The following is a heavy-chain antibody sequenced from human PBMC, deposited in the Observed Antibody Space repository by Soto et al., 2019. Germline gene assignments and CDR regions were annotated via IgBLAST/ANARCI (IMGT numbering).Heavy chain of an antibody. V-gene: IGHV4-39*01. Sequence: QLQLQESGPGLVKPSETLSLTCTVSGGSISSSSYYWGWIRQPPGKGLEWIGSIYYSGSTYYNPSLKSRVTISVDTSKNQSSLKLSSVTAADTAVYYCARHSRGYYYDSSGDYWGQGTLVTVSS. CDR3: ARHSRGYYYDSSGDY. CDR1: GGSISSSSYY. D-gene: IGHD3-22*01. CDR2: IYYSGST. J-gene: IGHJ4*02.